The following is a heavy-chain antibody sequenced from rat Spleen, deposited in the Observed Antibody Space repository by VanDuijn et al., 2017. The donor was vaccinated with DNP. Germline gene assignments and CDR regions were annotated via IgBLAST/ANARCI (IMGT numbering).Heavy chain of an antibody. D-gene: IGHD4-3*01. CDR2: IGSDGYAP. Sequence: EVQLVESGGGLVQPGGSLKLSCAASGFTFSDYYMAWVRQAPTKGLEWVAYIGSDGYAPYYGDSVKGRFTISRDNAKNTLYLQMNSLRSEDMATYYCVRWNSGHFDYWGQGVMVTVSS. CDR1: GFTFSDYY. J-gene: IGHJ2*01. V-gene: IGHV5-22*01. CDR3: VRWNSGHFDY.